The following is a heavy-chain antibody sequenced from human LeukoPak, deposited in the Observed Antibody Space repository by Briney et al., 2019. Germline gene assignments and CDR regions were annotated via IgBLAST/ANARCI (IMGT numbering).Heavy chain of an antibody. J-gene: IGHJ4*02. D-gene: IGHD3-10*01. Sequence: ASVKVSCKASGYTFTGYYMHWVRQAPGQGLEWMGWINPNSGGTNYAQKFQGRVTMTRDTSISTAYMELSRLRSDDTAVCYCARKKAAWFGEISWGQGTLVTVSS. CDR2: INPNSGGT. CDR3: ARKKAAWFGEIS. V-gene: IGHV1-2*02. CDR1: GYTFTGYY.